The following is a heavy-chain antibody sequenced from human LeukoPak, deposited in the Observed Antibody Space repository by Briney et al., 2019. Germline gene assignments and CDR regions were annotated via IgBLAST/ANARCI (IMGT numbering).Heavy chain of an antibody. Sequence: PSETLSLTCTVSGGSISSSSYYWGWIRQPPGKGLEWIGSIYYSGSTYYNPSLKSRVTISVDTSKNQFSLKLSSVTAADTAVYYCARGQTYYDFWSAQPQESDYWGQGTLVTVSS. CDR3: ARGQTYYDFWSAQPQESDY. J-gene: IGHJ4*02. CDR1: GGSISSSSYY. V-gene: IGHV4-39*07. D-gene: IGHD3-3*01. CDR2: IYYSGST.